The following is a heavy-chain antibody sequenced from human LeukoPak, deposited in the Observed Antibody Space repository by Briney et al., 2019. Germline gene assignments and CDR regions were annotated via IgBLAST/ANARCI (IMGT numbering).Heavy chain of an antibody. J-gene: IGHJ4*02. D-gene: IGHD1-26*01. Sequence: SETLSLTCAVYGGSFSGYYWSWIRQPPGKGLEWIGEINHSGSTNYNPSLKSRVTISVDTSKNQFSLKLSSVTAADTAVYYCARVGKIHGPFDYWGREPWSPSPQ. CDR3: ARVGKIHGPFDY. CDR2: INHSGST. V-gene: IGHV4-34*01. CDR1: GGSFSGYY.